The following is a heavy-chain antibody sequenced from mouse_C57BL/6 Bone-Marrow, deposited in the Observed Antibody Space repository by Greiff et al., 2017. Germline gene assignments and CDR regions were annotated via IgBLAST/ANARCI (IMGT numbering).Heavy chain of an antibody. CDR1: GFTFSDYG. V-gene: IGHV5-15*04. CDR3: ARDPWFAY. Sequence: EVMLVESGGGLVQPGGSLKLSCAASGFTFSDYGMAWVRQAPRKGPEWVAFISNLAYSIYSADTVTGRFTISRENAKNTLYMELSSLRSEDTAMYYCARDPWFAYWGQGTLVTVSA. CDR2: ISNLAYSI. J-gene: IGHJ3*01.